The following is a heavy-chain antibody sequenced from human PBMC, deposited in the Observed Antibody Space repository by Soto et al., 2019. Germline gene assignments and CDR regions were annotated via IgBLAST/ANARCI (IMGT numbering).Heavy chain of an antibody. CDR1: GFIFSGSA. CDR2: IRTRPNNFAT. D-gene: IGHD2-2*01. J-gene: IGHJ4*02. Sequence: EVKLVESGGGLVQPGGSLKLSCAASGFIFSGSAMHWVRQASGKGLEWVGRIRTRPNNFATQYGESLKGRFTISRDNAKNSLYLQMNSLRDEDTAVYYCARGVQIIVLLPAAIDYWGQGTLVTVSS. V-gene: IGHV3-73*01. CDR3: ARGVQIIVLLPAAIDY.